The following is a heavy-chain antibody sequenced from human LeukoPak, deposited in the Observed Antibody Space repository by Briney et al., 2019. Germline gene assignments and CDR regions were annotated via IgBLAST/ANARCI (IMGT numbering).Heavy chain of an antibody. Sequence: SGGSLRLSCAASGFSVSNNHMTWVRQAPGKEPECVSVIYPGGTTYYADSVKGRFTISRDDSKNTLYLQMHSLRVEDTAVYYCARESSGYYFDYWGQGTLVTVSS. CDR3: ARESSGYYFDY. J-gene: IGHJ4*02. CDR1: GFSVSNNH. D-gene: IGHD6-25*01. CDR2: IYPGGTT. V-gene: IGHV3-53*01.